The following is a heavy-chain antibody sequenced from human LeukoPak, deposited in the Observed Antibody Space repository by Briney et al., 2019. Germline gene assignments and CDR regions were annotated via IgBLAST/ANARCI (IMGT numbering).Heavy chain of an antibody. V-gene: IGHV4-59*01. CDR1: SGSISSYY. J-gene: IGHJ4*02. CDR3: ARVYNRGWLYFFDS. D-gene: IGHD6-19*01. Sequence: PSETLSLTCTVSSGSISSYYWSWIREPPGKGVEWIGYIYYRGSNNYNPSLKSRVTISVDTAKNHSSLKLSSVTAADTAVYYCARVYNRGWLYFFDSWGQGTLVTVSS. CDR2: IYYRGSN.